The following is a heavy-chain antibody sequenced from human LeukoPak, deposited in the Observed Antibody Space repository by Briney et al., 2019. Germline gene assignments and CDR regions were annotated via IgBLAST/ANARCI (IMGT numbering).Heavy chain of an antibody. CDR1: GGSISSYY. Sequence: SETLSLTCTVSGGSISSYYWSWIRQPPGKGLEWIGYIHYSGGITYYNPSLKSRVTISVDTSKNQFSLSLSSVTAADTAVYYCARDPGRRMVYYFDYWGQGTLVTVSS. CDR2: IHYSGGIT. V-gene: IGHV4-59*01. D-gene: IGHD1-14*01. J-gene: IGHJ4*02. CDR3: ARDPGRRMVYYFDY.